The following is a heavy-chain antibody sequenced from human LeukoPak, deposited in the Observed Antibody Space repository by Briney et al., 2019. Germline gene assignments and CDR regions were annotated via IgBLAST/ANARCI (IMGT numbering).Heavy chain of an antibody. Sequence: PGGSLRLSCAASGFTFSSYGMHWVRQAPGKGLEWVAVISYDGTTKYYGDSVKGRFTISRDNSKNTLYLQMNSLRAEDTAVYYCAKDFASGWEYYFDYWGQGTLVTVSS. CDR2: ISYDGTTK. V-gene: IGHV3-30*18. J-gene: IGHJ4*02. CDR3: AKDFASGWEYYFDY. D-gene: IGHD6-19*01. CDR1: GFTFSSYG.